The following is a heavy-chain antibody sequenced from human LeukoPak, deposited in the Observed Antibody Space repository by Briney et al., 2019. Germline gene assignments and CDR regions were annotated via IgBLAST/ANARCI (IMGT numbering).Heavy chain of an antibody. CDR3: ATAMSTMVRGVILFDY. CDR1: GYTLTELS. Sequence: ASVKVSCKVSGYTLTELSMHWVRQAPGKGLEWMGGFDPEDGETIYAQKFQGRVTMTEDTSTDTAYMELSSLRSEDTAVYYCATAMSTMVRGVILFDYWGQGTLVTVSS. D-gene: IGHD3-10*01. V-gene: IGHV1-24*01. J-gene: IGHJ4*02. CDR2: FDPEDGET.